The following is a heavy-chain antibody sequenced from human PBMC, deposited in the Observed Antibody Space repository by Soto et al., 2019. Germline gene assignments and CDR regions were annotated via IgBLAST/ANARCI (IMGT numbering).Heavy chain of an antibody. Sequence: SETLSLTCTVSGCSISSYYWSWIRQPPGKGLEWIGYIYYSGSTNYNPSLKSRVTISVDTSKNQFSLKLSSVTAADTAVYYCGRAQIIAAAGTNWFDPWGQGTLVTVSS. V-gene: IGHV4-59*01. D-gene: IGHD6-13*01. CDR2: IYYSGST. J-gene: IGHJ5*02. CDR1: GCSISSYY. CDR3: GRAQIIAAAGTNWFDP.